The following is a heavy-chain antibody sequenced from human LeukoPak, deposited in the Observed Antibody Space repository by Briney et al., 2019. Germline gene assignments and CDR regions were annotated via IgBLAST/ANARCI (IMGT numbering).Heavy chain of an antibody. J-gene: IGHJ4*02. CDR2: ISAYNGNT. CDR3: ARVQTFFYGGNSGYFDY. Sequence: GASVKVSCKASGYTFTSYGISWVRQAPGQGLEWMGWISAYNGNTNYAQKLQGRVTMTTDTSTSTAYMELRSLRSDDTAVYYCARVQTFFYGGNSGYFDYWGQGTLVTVSS. CDR1: GYTFTSYG. D-gene: IGHD4-23*01. V-gene: IGHV1-18*01.